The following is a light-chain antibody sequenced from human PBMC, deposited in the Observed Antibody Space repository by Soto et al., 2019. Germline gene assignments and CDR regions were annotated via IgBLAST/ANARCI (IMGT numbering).Light chain of an antibody. CDR2: DAS. CDR3: QQYNSYPYA. V-gene: IGKV1-5*01. CDR1: QSISSW. J-gene: IGKJ2*01. Sequence: DIPMTQSPSTLSASVGDRVTITCWASQSISSWLAWYQQKPGKAPKLLIYDASSLKSGVPSRFSGSGSGTEFTLTISSLQPDDFASYYCQQYNSYPYAFGQGTKVDI.